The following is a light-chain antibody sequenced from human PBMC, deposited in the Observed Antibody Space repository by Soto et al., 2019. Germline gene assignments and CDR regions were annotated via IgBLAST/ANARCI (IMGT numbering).Light chain of an antibody. V-gene: IGKV1-6*01. CDR1: QAIKND. Sequence: AIQMTQTPAALSACVGDRARITCRASQAIKNDLAWYQQKPGKAPKLLIYAASTLQSGVPSRFSGSGSGKDFTLTISSLQPEDFATYCCLQAFSCPLKFGQGTKVDIK. J-gene: IGKJ1*01. CDR3: LQAFSCPLK. CDR2: AAS.